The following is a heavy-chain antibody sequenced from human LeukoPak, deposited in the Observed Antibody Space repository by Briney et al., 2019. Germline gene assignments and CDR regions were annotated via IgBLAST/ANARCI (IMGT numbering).Heavy chain of an antibody. Sequence: PGGSLRLSCAASGFTFSSCWMSWVRQAPGKGLEWVAALSNDGSSVLYADSVKGRFTISRDNSKNTLYLQMNSLRAEDTAVYYCARDFYGAAAGYFDYWGQGTLVTVSS. V-gene: IGHV3-30-3*01. CDR3: ARDFYGAAAGYFDY. CDR1: GFTFSSCW. D-gene: IGHD6-13*01. J-gene: IGHJ4*02. CDR2: LSNDGSSV.